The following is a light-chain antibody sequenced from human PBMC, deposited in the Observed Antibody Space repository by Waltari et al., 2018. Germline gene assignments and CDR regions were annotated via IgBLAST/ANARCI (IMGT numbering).Light chain of an antibody. CDR2: GNS. CDR3: QSYDSSLSVWV. V-gene: IGLV1-40*01. J-gene: IGLJ3*02. Sequence: QSVLTQPPSVSGAPGQRVTISCTGSSSNIGAGYDVHWYQQLPGTAPKLLIYGNSKRPAGVPDRVSGSNSGTSASLTITGLQAEDEADYYCQSYDSSLSVWVFGGGTKLTVL. CDR1: SSNIGAGYD.